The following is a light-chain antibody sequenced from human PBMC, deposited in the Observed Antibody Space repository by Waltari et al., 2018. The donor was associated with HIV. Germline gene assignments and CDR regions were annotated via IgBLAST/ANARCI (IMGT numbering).Light chain of an antibody. Sequence: QSALTQPPPASASPGQSVIISCTGPTSDVGSYSYLSWYQQHPGRAPKLMIYEVNTRPPGVPDRFSGSKSGNTASLTVSGLQAEDEANYYCSSFGGNNPYLVFGGGTTLTVL. J-gene: IGLJ3*02. V-gene: IGLV2-8*01. CDR2: EVN. CDR3: SSFGGNNPYLV. CDR1: TSDVGSYSY.